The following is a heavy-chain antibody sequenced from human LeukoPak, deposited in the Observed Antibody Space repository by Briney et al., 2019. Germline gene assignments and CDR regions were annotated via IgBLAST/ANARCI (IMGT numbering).Heavy chain of an antibody. Sequence: GGSLRLSCAASEFSFSSYSMNWVRQAPGKGLEWVSSISSSSSYIYYADSVKGRFTISRDNAKNSLYLQMNSLRAEDTAVYYCARDHSDIVVVTATETPDAFDIWGQGTMVTVSS. CDR3: ARDHSDIVVVTATETPDAFDI. CDR2: ISSSSSYI. V-gene: IGHV3-21*01. D-gene: IGHD2-21*02. J-gene: IGHJ3*02. CDR1: EFSFSSYS.